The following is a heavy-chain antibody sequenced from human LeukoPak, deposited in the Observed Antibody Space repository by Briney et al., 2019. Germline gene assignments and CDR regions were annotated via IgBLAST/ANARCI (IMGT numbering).Heavy chain of an antibody. D-gene: IGHD3-10*01. Sequence: PGGSLRLSCAASGFTFSTFAMIWVRQPPGKGLEWVSSIFPSGGEIHYADSVRGRFTISRDNSKSTLSLQMNSLRAEDTAIYYCAKDHPQTGGAFDIWGQGTMVTVSS. CDR2: IFPSGGEI. V-gene: IGHV3-23*01. CDR3: AKDHPQTGGAFDI. J-gene: IGHJ3*02. CDR1: GFTFSTFA.